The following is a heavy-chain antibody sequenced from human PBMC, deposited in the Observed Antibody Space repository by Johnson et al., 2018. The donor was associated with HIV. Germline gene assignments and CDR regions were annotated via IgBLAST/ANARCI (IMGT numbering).Heavy chain of an antibody. J-gene: IGHJ3*02. CDR1: GFTFSSYA. Sequence: VQLVESGGGVVQPGRSLRLSCAASGFTFSSYAMHWVRQAPGKGLEWVSGINWNGGYAAYADSVKGRFTISRDNAKNSLYLQMNSLRAGDTAVYYCARALARLDAFDIWGQGTMVTVSS. CDR3: ARALARLDAFDI. V-gene: IGHV3-20*04. CDR2: INWNGGYA.